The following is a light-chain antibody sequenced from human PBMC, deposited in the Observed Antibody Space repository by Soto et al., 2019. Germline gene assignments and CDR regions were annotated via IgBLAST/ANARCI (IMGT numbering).Light chain of an antibody. CDR1: QSVNSN. Sequence: EVVLTQSPGPLSLSPGERATLSCRSSQSVNSNSLAWYQQKPGQAPRVLIYDISTRATGVPARFSGSGSGTEFTLTISGLQSEDVALYFCQQYNNWPFSFGPGTRLEIK. CDR3: QQYNNWPFS. V-gene: IGKV3-15*01. CDR2: DIS. J-gene: IGKJ5*01.